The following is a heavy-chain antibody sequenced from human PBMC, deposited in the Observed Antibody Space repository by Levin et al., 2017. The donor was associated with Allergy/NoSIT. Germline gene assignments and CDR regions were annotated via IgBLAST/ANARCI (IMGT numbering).Heavy chain of an antibody. V-gene: IGHV3-74*01. Sequence: GGSLRLSCAASGFTFRSYGMHWVRQAPGKGLVWVSHIKTDGSRTDYADSVQGRFTISRDNAKNMLYLQMNSLRVEDTAVYYWARGGSDVWGKGTTVTVSS. CDR3: ARGGSDV. D-gene: IGHD3-10*01. J-gene: IGHJ6*04. CDR2: IKTDGSRT. CDR1: GFTFRSYG.